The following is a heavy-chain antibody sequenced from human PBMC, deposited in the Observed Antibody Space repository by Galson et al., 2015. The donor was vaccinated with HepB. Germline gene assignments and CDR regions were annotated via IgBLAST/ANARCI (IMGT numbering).Heavy chain of an antibody. CDR3: AKDIGGVSFPDY. D-gene: IGHD2-8*02. V-gene: IGHV3-43*01. Sequence: SLRLSCAASGFTFDDYTMHWVRQAPGKGLECVSLISWDGGTTYYEDSVKGRFTISRDNGKNSLYLQMNSLRPEDTAFYYCAKDIGGVSFPDYWGQGTLVTVSS. CDR1: GFTFDDYT. J-gene: IGHJ4*02. CDR2: ISWDGGTT.